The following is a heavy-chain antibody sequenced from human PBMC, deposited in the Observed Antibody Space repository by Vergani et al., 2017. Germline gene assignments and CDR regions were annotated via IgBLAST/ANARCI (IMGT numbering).Heavy chain of an antibody. CDR3: ARDSDCSSTSCDGHNWFDP. J-gene: IGHJ5*02. V-gene: IGHV7-4-1*02. Sequence: QVQLVQSGAEVKKPGSSVKVSCKASGGTFSSYAMNWVRQAPGQGLEWMGWINTNTGKPTYAQGFTGRFVFSLDTAVSTAYLQISSLKAEDTAVYYCARDSDCSSTSCDGHNWFDPWVQGTLVTV. CDR2: INTNTGKP. CDR1: GGTFSSYA. D-gene: IGHD2-2*01.